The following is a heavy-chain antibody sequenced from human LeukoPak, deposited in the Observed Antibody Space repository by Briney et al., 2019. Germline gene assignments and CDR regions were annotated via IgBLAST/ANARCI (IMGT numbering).Heavy chain of an antibody. V-gene: IGHV1-2*02. CDR3: ARIGKQLNWFDP. J-gene: IGHJ5*02. Sequence: GASVKVSCKASGYTFTGYYVHWVRQAPGQGLEWMGWINPKSGDTKYAQRFQGRVTMTRDTSFSTAYMELSRLSSDDTAVYYCARIGKQLNWFDPWGQGTLVTVSS. CDR2: INPKSGDT. CDR1: GYTFTGYY. D-gene: IGHD6-13*01.